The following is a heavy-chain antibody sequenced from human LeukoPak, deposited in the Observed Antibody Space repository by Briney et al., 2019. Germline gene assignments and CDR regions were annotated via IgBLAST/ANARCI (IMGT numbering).Heavy chain of an antibody. V-gene: IGHV4-59*01. Sequence: PSETLSLTCTVSGGSISSYYWSWIRQPPGKGLEWIGYIYNTGSTNYSPSLKSRVTISIDTSKNQFSLKLSSVTAADTAVYYCARSRDYYGGYFDYWGQGTLVT. CDR3: ARSRDYYGGYFDY. D-gene: IGHD3-22*01. CDR2: IYNTGST. J-gene: IGHJ4*02. CDR1: GGSISSYY.